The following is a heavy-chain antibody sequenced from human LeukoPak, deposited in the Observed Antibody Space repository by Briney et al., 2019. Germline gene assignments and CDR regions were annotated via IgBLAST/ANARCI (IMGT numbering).Heavy chain of an antibody. CDR2: IYTSGST. D-gene: IGHD3-3*01. J-gene: IGHJ5*02. CDR1: GGSISSGSYY. CDR3: ARAHYDFWSGYKNWFDP. Sequence: SETLSLTCTVSGGSISSGSYYWSWIRQPAGKGLEWIGRIYTSGSTNYNPSLKSRVTISVDTSKNQFSLKLSSVTAADTAVYYCARAHYDFWSGYKNWFDPWGQGTLVTVSS. V-gene: IGHV4-61*02.